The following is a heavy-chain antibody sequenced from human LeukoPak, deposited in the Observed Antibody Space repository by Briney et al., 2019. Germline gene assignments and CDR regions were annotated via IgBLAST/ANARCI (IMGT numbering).Heavy chain of an antibody. D-gene: IGHD3-10*01. J-gene: IGHJ6*02. Sequence: GGSLRLSCAASGFTFSSYDMHWVRQATGKGLEWVSAIGTAGDTYYPGSVKGRFTISRDNSKSTVYMQMNRLTIEDTAVYYCAKGLNFYGSGRGDCEDVWGQGTTVTV. CDR2: IGTAGDT. CDR3: AKGLNFYGSGRGDCEDV. CDR1: GFTFSSYD. V-gene: IGHV3-13*01.